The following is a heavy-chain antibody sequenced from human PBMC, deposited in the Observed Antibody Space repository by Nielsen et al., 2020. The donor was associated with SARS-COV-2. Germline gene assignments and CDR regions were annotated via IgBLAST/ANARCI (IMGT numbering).Heavy chain of an antibody. CDR1: GGTFSSYA. CDR3: ARASASARNPSQDYYYGMDV. V-gene: IGHV1-69*13. J-gene: IGHJ6*02. Sequence: SVKVSCKASGGTFSSYAISWVRQAPGQGLEWMGGIIPIFGTANYAQKFQGRVTITADESTSTAYMELSSLRSEDTAVYYCARASASARNPSQDYYYGMDVWGQGTTVTVSS. D-gene: IGHD1-14*01. CDR2: IIPIFGTA.